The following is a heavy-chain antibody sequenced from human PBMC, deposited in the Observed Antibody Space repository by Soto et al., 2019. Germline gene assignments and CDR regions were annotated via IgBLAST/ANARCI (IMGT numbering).Heavy chain of an antibody. CDR3: AAETAVVAANYYYGMDV. J-gene: IGHJ6*02. V-gene: IGHV1-3*01. Sequence: ASVKVSCKASGYIFTKSAMHWVRQAPGQRLEWMGWISGGNGNTKYSPKFQERVTITRDMSTSTAYMELSSLRSEDTAVYYCAAETAVVAANYYYGMDVWGQGTTVTVSS. CDR1: GYIFTKSA. D-gene: IGHD2-15*01. CDR2: ISGGNGNT.